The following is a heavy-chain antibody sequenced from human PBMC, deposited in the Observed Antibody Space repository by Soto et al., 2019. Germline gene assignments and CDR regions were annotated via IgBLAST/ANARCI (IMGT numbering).Heavy chain of an antibody. D-gene: IGHD3-22*01. Sequence: PGGSLRLSCAASRFTFSSYAMHWVRQAPGKGLEWVAVISDDGSNKYYADSVKGRFTISRDNSKNTLYLQMNSLRVEDTAVYYCARDEYHDSRGYPAYWGQGTLVTVSS. CDR1: RFTFSSYA. CDR2: ISDDGSNK. CDR3: ARDEYHDSRGYPAY. V-gene: IGHV3-30-3*01. J-gene: IGHJ4*02.